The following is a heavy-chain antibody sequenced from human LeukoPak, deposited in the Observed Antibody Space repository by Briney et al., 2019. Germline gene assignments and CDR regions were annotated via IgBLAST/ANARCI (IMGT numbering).Heavy chain of an antibody. CDR2: IIPILGIA. CDR3: ARGTASGYYVSDY. CDR1: GGTFSSYA. Sequence: SVKVSCKASGGTFSSYAISWVRQAPGQGLEWMGRIIPILGIANYAQKFQGRVTITADKSTSTAYMELSSLRSEDTAVYYCARGTASGYYVSDYWGQGTLVTVSS. J-gene: IGHJ4*02. V-gene: IGHV1-69*04. D-gene: IGHD3-22*01.